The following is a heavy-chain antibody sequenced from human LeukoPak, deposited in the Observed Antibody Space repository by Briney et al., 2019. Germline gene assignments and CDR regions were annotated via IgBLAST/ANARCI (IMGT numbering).Heavy chain of an antibody. V-gene: IGHV3-53*01. Sequence: PWGSLRLSCAASGFTVSSNYMSWVRQAPGKGLEWVSVIYSGGSTYYADSVKGRFTISRDNSKNTLYLQMNSLRAEDTAVYYCARGPRYSPKPDYWGQGTLVTVSS. CDR1: GFTVSSNY. J-gene: IGHJ4*02. CDR2: IYSGGST. D-gene: IGHD1-1*01. CDR3: ARGPRYSPKPDY.